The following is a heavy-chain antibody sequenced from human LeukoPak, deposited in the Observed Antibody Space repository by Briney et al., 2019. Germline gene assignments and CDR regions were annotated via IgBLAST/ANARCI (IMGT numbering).Heavy chain of an antibody. CDR1: GFTFDDYA. D-gene: IGHD6-6*01. J-gene: IGHJ4*02. Sequence: GRSLRLXCAASGFTFDDYAMHWDRQAPGKGLEWVSGISWNSGSIGYADSVKGRFTISRDNAKNSLYLQMNSLRAEDMALYYCPKGGIAARPGVDYWGQGTLVTVSS. V-gene: IGHV3-9*03. CDR3: PKGGIAARPGVDY. CDR2: ISWNSGSI.